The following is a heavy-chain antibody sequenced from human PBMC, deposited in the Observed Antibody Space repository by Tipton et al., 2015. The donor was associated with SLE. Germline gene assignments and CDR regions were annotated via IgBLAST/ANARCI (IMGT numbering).Heavy chain of an antibody. J-gene: IGHJ4*02. CDR1: GGSISSGGYS. D-gene: IGHD5-18*01. CDR2: IYHSGST. CDR3: AREGYTDGY. V-gene: IGHV4-30-2*01. Sequence: TLSLTCAVSGGSISSGGYSWSWIRRPPGKGLEWIGYIYHSGSTYYNPSLKSRVTISVDRSKNQFSLKLSSVTAADTAVYYCAREGYTDGYWGQGTLVTVSS.